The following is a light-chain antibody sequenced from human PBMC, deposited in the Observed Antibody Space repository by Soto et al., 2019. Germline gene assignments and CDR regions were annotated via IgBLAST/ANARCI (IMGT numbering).Light chain of an antibody. CDR1: ASNIGRDP. J-gene: IGLJ1*01. CDR2: ENN. V-gene: IGLV1-44*01. Sequence: LTRPPSSSGAPWQRVTSSCSGSASNIGRDPVNWYQQVPGTAPKLLIYENNHRPSGVPDRFSGSKSGTSASLVISGLQSEDEAEYFCAGWDGSLKGFVFGTGTKVTVL. CDR3: AGWDGSLKGFV.